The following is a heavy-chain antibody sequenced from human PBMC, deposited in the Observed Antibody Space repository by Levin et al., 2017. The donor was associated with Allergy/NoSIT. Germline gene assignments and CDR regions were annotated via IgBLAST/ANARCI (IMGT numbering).Heavy chain of an antibody. D-gene: IGHD6-13*01. CDR3: ARVLGTMSGSWYPGSFDI. Sequence: GASVKVSCKASGYTFTGYYIHWVRQAPGQGLEWMGWINPNSGGTNYAQKFQGRVTMTRDTSISTAYMEVTWLRSDDTAVYYCARVLGTMSGSWYPGSFDIWGQGTMVTVS. CDR2: INPNSGGT. CDR1: GYTFTGYY. V-gene: IGHV1-2*02. J-gene: IGHJ3*02.